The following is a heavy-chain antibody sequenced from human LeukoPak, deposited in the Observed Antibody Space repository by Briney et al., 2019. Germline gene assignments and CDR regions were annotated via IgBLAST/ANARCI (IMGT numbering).Heavy chain of an antibody. CDR1: GFIFSDYY. Sequence: GGSLRLSCAASGFIFSDYYMSWIRQVPGKGLEWVSYISSSVINIYYADSVKGRFTISRDNAKNSLYLQMNSLRAEDTAVYYCARSVAFDIWGQGTMVTVSS. CDR3: ARSVAFDI. CDR2: ISSSVINI. J-gene: IGHJ3*02. V-gene: IGHV3-11*04.